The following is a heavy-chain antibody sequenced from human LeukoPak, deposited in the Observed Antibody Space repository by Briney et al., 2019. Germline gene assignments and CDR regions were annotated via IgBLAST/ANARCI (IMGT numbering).Heavy chain of an antibody. CDR2: VSGSGGVT. D-gene: IGHD5-24*01. V-gene: IGHV3-23*01. CDR1: GFTFSKYA. CDR3: TRVGYIDKGIDY. J-gene: IGHJ4*02. Sequence: GGSLRLSCGASGFTFSKYAMSWVRQAPGKGLEWVSGVSGSGGVTYYADSVKGRFTISRDNSKNTLHLQMNSLRAEDTAVYYCTRVGYIDKGIDYWGQGTLVTVSS.